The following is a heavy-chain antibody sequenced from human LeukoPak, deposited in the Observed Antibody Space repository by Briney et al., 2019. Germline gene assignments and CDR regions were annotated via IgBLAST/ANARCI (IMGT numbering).Heavy chain of an antibody. CDR3: ARGGYCSSTSCPFDY. CDR1: GYTFTGYY. Sequence: ASVKVSCKASGYTFTGYYMHWVRQAPGQGLEWMGWINPNSGGTNYAQKFQGRVTKTRDTSISTAYMELSRLRSDDTAVYYCARGGYCSSTSCPFDYWGQGTLVTVSS. V-gene: IGHV1-2*02. J-gene: IGHJ4*02. D-gene: IGHD2-2*01. CDR2: INPNSGGT.